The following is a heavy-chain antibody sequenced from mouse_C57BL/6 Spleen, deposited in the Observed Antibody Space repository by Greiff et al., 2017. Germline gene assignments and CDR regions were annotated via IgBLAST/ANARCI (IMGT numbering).Heavy chain of an antibody. CDR2: INPSNGGT. J-gene: IGHJ4*01. CDR1: GYPFTSYW. CDR3: ARESFHYAMDY. V-gene: IGHV1-53*01. Sequence: VQLQQPGTELVKPGASVKLSCKASGYPFTSYWMHWVKQRPGQGLEWIGNINPSNGGTNYNAKFKSKATLTVDKASSTAYMQLSSLTSEDSAVYYCARESFHYAMDYWGQGTSVTVSS.